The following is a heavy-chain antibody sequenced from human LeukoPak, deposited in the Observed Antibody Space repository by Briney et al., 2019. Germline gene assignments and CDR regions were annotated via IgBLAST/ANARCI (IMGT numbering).Heavy chain of an antibody. CDR3: ARGRRLAAAGRGSYYYYMDV. CDR2: MNPNSGNT. CDR1: GYTFTSYD. J-gene: IGHJ6*03. V-gene: IGHV1-8*01. D-gene: IGHD6-13*01. Sequence: ASVKVSCKASGYTFTSYDINWVRQATGQGLEWMGWMNPNSGNTGYAQKFQGRVTMTRNTSISTAYMELSSLRSEDTAGYYCARGRRLAAAGRGSYYYYMDVWGKGTTVTVSS.